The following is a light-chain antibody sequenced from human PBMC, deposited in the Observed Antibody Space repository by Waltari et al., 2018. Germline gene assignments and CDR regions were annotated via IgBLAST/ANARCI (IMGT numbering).Light chain of an antibody. CDR2: DTS. CDR3: QQRRNWPLT. J-gene: IGKJ4*01. Sequence: EIVLTQSPATLSLSPGERATLSCRATQSVSYYLAWYQQRPGQAPRLLIYDTSNRATGIPARFSGSGSETDFTLTISSLEPEDFAVYYCQQRRNWPLTFGGGTKVEIK. CDR1: QSVSYY. V-gene: IGKV3-11*01.